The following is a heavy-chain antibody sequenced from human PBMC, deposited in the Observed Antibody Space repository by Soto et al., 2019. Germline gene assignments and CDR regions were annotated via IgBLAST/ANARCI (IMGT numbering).Heavy chain of an antibody. J-gene: IGHJ6*02. CDR3: AADPAGYYDSSGYYSLYGMDV. D-gene: IGHD3-22*01. Sequence: ASVKFSCKASGYTFTSYGISWVRQAPGQGLEWMGWISAYNGNTNYAQKLQGRVTMTTDTSTSTAYMELSSLGSEDMAVYYCAADPAGYYDSSGYYSLYGMDVWGQGTTVTVSS. CDR2: ISAYNGNT. CDR1: GYTFTSYG. V-gene: IGHV1-18*03.